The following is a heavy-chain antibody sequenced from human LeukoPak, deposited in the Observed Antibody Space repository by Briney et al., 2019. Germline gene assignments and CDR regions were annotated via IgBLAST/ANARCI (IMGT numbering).Heavy chain of an antibody. CDR2: MNPNSGNT. CDR3: ARGPERSRYGSGSSWFDP. D-gene: IGHD3-10*01. CDR1: GYTFTSYG. J-gene: IGHJ5*02. Sequence: GASVKVSCKASGYTFTSYGISWVRQAPGQGLEWMGWMNPNSGNTGYAQKFQGRVTMTRNTSITTAYMELSSLRSEDTAVYYCARGPERSRYGSGSSWFDPWGQGTLVTVSS. V-gene: IGHV1-8*02.